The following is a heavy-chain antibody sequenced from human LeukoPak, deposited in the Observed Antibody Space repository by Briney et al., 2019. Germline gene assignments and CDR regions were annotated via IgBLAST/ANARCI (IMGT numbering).Heavy chain of an antibody. CDR2: ITPNSGGT. CDR3: ARPRRREWELPLDYYYYYGMDV. V-gene: IGHV1-2*02. Sequence: GASVKVSCKASGYTFTGYYIDWVRQAPGQGLEWMGWITPNSGGTKYGRKFQGRVTMTRDTSISTAYMELSSLRSDDTAVYYCARPRRREWELPLDYYYYYGMDVWGQGTTVTVSS. J-gene: IGHJ6*02. CDR1: GYTFTGYY. D-gene: IGHD1-26*01.